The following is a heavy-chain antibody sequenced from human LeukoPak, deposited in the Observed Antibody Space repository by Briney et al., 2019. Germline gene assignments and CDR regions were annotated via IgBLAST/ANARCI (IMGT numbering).Heavy chain of an antibody. CDR2: ISSSSSYI. CDR1: GFTFSSYS. V-gene: IGHV3-21*01. J-gene: IGHJ4*02. Sequence: GGSLRLSCAASGFTFSSYSMNWVRQAPGKGLEWVSFISSSSSYIYYADSVKGRFTISRDNAKNSLHLQMNSLRAEDTAVYYCARGEYGSGSYHIDYWGQGTLVTVSS. CDR3: ARGEYGSGSYHIDY. D-gene: IGHD3-10*01.